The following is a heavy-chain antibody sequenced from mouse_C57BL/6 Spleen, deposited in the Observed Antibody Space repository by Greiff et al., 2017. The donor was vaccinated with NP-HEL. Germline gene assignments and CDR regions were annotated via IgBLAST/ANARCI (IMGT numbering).Heavy chain of an antibody. CDR2: IYPGDGDT. V-gene: IGHV1-82*01. D-gene: IGHD4-1*01. CDR3: AREDWDVWYFDV. Sequence: VKLMESGPELVKPGASVKISCKASGYAFSSSWMNWVKQRPGKGLEWIGRIYPGDGDTNYNGKFKGKATLTADKSSSTAYMQLSSLTSEDSAVYFCAREDWDVWYFDVWGTGTTVTVSS. CDR1: GYAFSSSW. J-gene: IGHJ1*03.